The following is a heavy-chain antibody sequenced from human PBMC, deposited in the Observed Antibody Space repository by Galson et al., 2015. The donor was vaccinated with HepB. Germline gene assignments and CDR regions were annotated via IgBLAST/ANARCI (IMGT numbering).Heavy chain of an antibody. J-gene: IGHJ5*02. Sequence: SVKVPCKASGYTFTSYYMHWVRQAPGQGLEWMGIINPSGGSTSYAQKFQGRVTMTRDTSTSTVYMELSSLRSEDTAVYYCARAGGGLWFDPWGQGTLVTVSS. CDR1: GYTFTSYY. CDR3: ARAGGGLWFDP. V-gene: IGHV1-46*03. D-gene: IGHD3-10*01. CDR2: INPSGGST.